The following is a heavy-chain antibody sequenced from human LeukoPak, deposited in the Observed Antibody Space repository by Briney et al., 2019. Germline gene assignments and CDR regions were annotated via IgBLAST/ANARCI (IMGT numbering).Heavy chain of an antibody. V-gene: IGHV4-39*01. CDR2: VYYGGNT. CDR3: ARQRADYFYHYLDV. CDR1: GGSISSTSYY. J-gene: IGHJ6*03. Sequence: SETLSLTCTVSGGSISSTSYYWDWVRQPPGKGLEWIVNVYYGGNTFYNSSLDSRVTIADDMSKNQFSLKLTSLAAADTAVYYCARQRADYFYHYLDVWGKGTSVTVSS.